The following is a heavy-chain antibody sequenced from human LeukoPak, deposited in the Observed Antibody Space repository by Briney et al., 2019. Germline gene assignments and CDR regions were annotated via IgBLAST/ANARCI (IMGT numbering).Heavy chain of an antibody. D-gene: IGHD6-13*01. J-gene: IGHJ1*01. Sequence: SETLSLTCTVSGGSISSYYWGWIRQPPGKGLEWIGSIYYSGSTYYNPSLKSRATISVDTSKNQFSLKLSSVTAADTAVYYCARQRIAAALGFFQHWGQGTLVTVSS. CDR1: GGSISSYY. CDR3: ARQRIAAALGFFQH. V-gene: IGHV4-39*01. CDR2: IYYSGST.